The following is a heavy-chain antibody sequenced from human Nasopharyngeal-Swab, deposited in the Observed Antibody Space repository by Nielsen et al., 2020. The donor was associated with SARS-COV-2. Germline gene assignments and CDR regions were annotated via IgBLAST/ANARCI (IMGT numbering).Heavy chain of an antibody. CDR2: ISSSSSTI. D-gene: IGHD6-13*01. V-gene: IGHV3-48*01. J-gene: IGHJ4*02. CDR1: GFTFSSYS. CDR3: ARNRLSRQQQLVLGY. Sequence: GGSLRLSCAASGFTFSSYSMKWVRQAPGKGLEWVSYISSSSSTIYYADSVKGRFTISRDNAKNSLYLQMNSLRAEDTAVYYCARNRLSRQQQLVLGYWGQGTLVTVSS.